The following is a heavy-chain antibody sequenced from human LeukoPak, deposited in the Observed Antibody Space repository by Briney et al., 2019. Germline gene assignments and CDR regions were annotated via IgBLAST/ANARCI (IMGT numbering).Heavy chain of an antibody. J-gene: IGHJ4*02. CDR2: FYHSGSA. D-gene: IGHD1-26*01. CDR1: GYSISSGYY. V-gene: IGHV4-38-2*01. Sequence: PSETLSLTCAVSGYSISSGYYWGWIRQPPGKGLEWIGSFYHSGSAYYNPSLKSRVTISVDTSKNQFSLRLSSVTAADTAVYYCARHIPLRLIIVGATLGYFDFWGQGTLVTVSS. CDR3: ARHIPLRLIIVGATLGYFDF.